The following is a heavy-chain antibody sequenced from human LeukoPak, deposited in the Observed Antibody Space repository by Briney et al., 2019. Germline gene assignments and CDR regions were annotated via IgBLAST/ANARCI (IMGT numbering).Heavy chain of an antibody. CDR2: IIPIFGTA. CDR3: ARRKYASGSWVTTDYSMDV. D-gene: IGHD4-17*01. J-gene: IGHJ6*02. V-gene: IGHV1-69*13. CDR1: GGTFSSYA. Sequence: SVKVSCKASGGTFSSYAISWVRQAPGQGLEWMGGIIPIFGTANYAQKFQGRVTITADESTSTAYMELSSLRSEDTAVYYCARRKYASGSWVTTDYSMDVWGQGTTVTVSS.